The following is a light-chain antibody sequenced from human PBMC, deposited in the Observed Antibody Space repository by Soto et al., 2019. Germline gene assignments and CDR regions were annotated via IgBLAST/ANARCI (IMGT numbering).Light chain of an antibody. CDR1: NSDVGGYNY. CDR2: EVS. Sequence: SVLTQPPSASGSPGQSVTISCPGNNSDVGGYNYVSWYQQHPGKAPKLMIYEVSKRPSGVPDRFSGSKSGNTASLTVSGLQAEDEADYYCSSYAGSNNYVFGTGTKVTVL. J-gene: IGLJ1*01. V-gene: IGLV2-8*01. CDR3: SSYAGSNNYV.